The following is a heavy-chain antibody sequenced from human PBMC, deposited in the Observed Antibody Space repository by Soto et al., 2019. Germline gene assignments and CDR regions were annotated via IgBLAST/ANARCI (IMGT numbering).Heavy chain of an antibody. V-gene: IGHV1-2*02. J-gene: IGHJ3*02. D-gene: IGHD3-16*01. Sequence: ASVKVSCKASGYTFIGYYIHWVRQAPGQGLEWMGWINSNIGATNYAQKFQGRVTMTRDTSINTAYMELSRLASDDTAVYFCARELMKGGDDDAFDIWGQGTMVTVSS. CDR3: ARELMKGGDDDAFDI. CDR2: INSNIGAT. CDR1: GYTFIGYY.